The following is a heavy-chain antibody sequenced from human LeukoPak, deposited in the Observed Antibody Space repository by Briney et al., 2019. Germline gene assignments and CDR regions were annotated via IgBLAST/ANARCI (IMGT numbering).Heavy chain of an antibody. D-gene: IGHD6-6*01. J-gene: IGHJ4*02. CDR2: INHSGST. CDR1: GGSFSGYY. V-gene: IGHV4-34*01. Sequence: SETLSLTCAVYGGSFSGYYWSWIRQPPGKGLEWIGEINHSGSTNYNPSLKSRVTISVDTSKNQFSLKLSSVTAADTAVYYCARRESSSCFDYWGQGTLVTVSS. CDR3: ARRESSSCFDY.